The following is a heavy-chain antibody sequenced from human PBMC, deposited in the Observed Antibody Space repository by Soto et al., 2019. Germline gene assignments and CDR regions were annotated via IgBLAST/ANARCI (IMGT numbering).Heavy chain of an antibody. D-gene: IGHD3-22*01. CDR2: IYNIGST. J-gene: IGHJ4*02. CDR1: GGSISGYY. CDR3: ARHGAHYYDSSGYAVYYFDY. Sequence: PSETLSLTCTVSGGSISGYYWSWLRQPPGKGLDWIGYIYNIGSTNYNPSLKSRVTISVDTSKSQFSLKLSSVTAADTAVYYCARHGAHYYDSSGYAVYYFDYWGQGTLVTVSS. V-gene: IGHV4-59*08.